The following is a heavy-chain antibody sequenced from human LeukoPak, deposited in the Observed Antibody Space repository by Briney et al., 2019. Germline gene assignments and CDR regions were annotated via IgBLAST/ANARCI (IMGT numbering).Heavy chain of an antibody. CDR2: IYYSGST. D-gene: IGHD6-19*01. J-gene: IGHJ6*02. CDR1: GGSISSYY. CDR3: ARGPYSSGWARPDYYYGMDV. V-gene: IGHV4-59*01. Sequence: PSETLSLTCTVSGGSISSYYWSWIRQPPGKGLEWIGYIYYSGSTNYNPSLKSRVTISVDTSKNQLSLKLSSVTAADTAVYYCARGPYSSGWARPDYYYGMDVWGQGTTVTVSS.